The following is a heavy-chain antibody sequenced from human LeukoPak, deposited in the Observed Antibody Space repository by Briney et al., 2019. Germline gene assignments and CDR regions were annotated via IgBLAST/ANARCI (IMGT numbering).Heavy chain of an antibody. D-gene: IGHD6-19*01. V-gene: IGHV3-74*01. CDR3: ARVSGLVGFDY. Sequence: GGSLRLSRAASGHTFSSYWMHWVRQAPGKGLVWVSRINSDGSSTSYADSVKGRFTISRDNAKNTLYLQMNSLRAEDTAVYYCARVSGLVGFDYWGQGTLVTVSS. J-gene: IGHJ4*02. CDR2: INSDGSST. CDR1: GHTFSSYW.